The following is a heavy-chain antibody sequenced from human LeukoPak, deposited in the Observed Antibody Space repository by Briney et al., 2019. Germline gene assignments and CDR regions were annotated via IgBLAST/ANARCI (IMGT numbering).Heavy chain of an antibody. D-gene: IGHD3-22*01. CDR2: MYYSGNT. CDR1: GGSISSSSYY. V-gene: IGHV4-39*07. CDR3: ARGTDYYDSSGYYNNAFDI. Sequence: SETLSLTCTVSGGSISSSSYYWGWIRQPPWKGLEWIGSMYYSGNTYYNPSLKSRVTISVDTSKNQFSLKLSSVTAADTAVYYCARGTDYYDSSGYYNNAFDIWGQGTMVTVSS. J-gene: IGHJ3*02.